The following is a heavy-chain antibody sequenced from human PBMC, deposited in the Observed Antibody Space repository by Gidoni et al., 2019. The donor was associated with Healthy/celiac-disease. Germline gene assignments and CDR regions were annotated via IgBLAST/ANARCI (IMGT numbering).Heavy chain of an antibody. CDR1: GFTFSSYA. V-gene: IGHV3-30*04. J-gene: IGHJ3*02. Sequence: QVQLVESGGGVVQPGRSLRLSCAASGFTFSSYAMHWVRPAPGKGLEWVAVISYDGSNKYYADSVKGRFTISRDNSKNTLYLQMNSLRAEDTAVYYCAREGDYGVDGRNGAFDIWGQGTMVTVSS. D-gene: IGHD4-17*01. CDR2: ISYDGSNK. CDR3: AREGDYGVDGRNGAFDI.